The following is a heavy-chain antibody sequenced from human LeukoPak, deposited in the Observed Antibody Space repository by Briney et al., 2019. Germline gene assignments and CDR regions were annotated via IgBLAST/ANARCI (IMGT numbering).Heavy chain of an antibody. CDR1: GGSISSSSYY. CDR3: ASPGYGSGSDGSGY. V-gene: IGHV4-39*07. J-gene: IGHJ4*02. Sequence: PSETLSLTCTVSGGSISSSSYYWGWIRQPPGKGLEWIGSIYYSGSTYYNPSLKSRFTISVDTSKNQFSLKLSSVTAADTAVYYCASPGYGSGSDGSGYWGQGTLVTVSS. CDR2: IYYSGST. D-gene: IGHD3-10*01.